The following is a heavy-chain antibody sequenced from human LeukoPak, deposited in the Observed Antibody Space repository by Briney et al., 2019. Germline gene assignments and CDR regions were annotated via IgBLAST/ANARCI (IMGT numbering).Heavy chain of an antibody. CDR1: GFTFSSYS. V-gene: IGHV3-48*01. CDR3: ARDTKYAFDN. Sequence: PGGSLRLSCAASGFTFSSYSMNWVRQAPGKGLEWISYIGISSGNTKYADSEKGRFTISGDKAKNSVYLQMNSLRVEDTAVYYCARDTKYAFDNWGQGTLVTVSS. CDR2: IGISSGNT. D-gene: IGHD2-2*01. J-gene: IGHJ4*02.